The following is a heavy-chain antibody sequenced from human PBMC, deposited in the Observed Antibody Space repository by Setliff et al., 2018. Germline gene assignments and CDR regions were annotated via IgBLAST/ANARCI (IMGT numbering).Heavy chain of an antibody. CDR1: GGSVSDSTYY. CDR3: ARVVPTARRGRLYYYYMDV. CDR2: IYYTGST. Sequence: SETLSLTCTVSGGSVSDSTYYWGWVRQPPGKGLEWIGSIYYTGSTNYNPSLKSRVTISINTSKKQFSLMMNSVTAADTGVYFCARVVPTARRGRLYYYYMDVWDKGATVTVSS. V-gene: IGHV4-39*07. D-gene: IGHD1-1*01. J-gene: IGHJ6*03.